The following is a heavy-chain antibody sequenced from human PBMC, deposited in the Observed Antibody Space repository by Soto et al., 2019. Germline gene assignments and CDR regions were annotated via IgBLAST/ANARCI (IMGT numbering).Heavy chain of an antibody. Sequence: GASLGLSCAASGFTFSSYSMNWVRQAPGKGVEWVSYISSSSSTIYYADSVKGRFTISRDNAKNSLYLQMNSLRDEDTAVYYCPRDHLILEWSRSLGVLDVWGQGTTVTVSS. CDR2: ISSSSSTI. J-gene: IGHJ6*02. CDR1: GFTFSSYS. CDR3: PRDHLILEWSRSLGVLDV. D-gene: IGHD3-3*01. V-gene: IGHV3-48*02.